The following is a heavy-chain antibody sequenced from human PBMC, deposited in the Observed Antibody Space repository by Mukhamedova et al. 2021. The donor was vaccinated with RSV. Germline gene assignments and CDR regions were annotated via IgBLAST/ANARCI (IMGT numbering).Heavy chain of an antibody. CDR2: ISSSGRYT. Sequence: DYYMSWIHQAPGQGLEWVTHISSSGRYTKYADSVKGRFTISRDNAKNSVYLQMNSLRVEDTAVYYCARGWRSGYSGYDSWGQGTL. J-gene: IGHJ5*02. CDR3: ARGWRSGYSGYDS. D-gene: IGHD5-12*01. CDR1: DYY. V-gene: IGHV3-11*06.